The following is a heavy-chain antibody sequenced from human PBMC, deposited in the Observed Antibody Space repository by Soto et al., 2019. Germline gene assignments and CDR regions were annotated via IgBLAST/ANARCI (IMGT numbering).Heavy chain of an antibody. CDR1: GFTFSSYD. CDR2: IGTAGDT. V-gene: IGHV3-13*04. CDR3: ARGPRYSSSWYPIDY. Sequence: GGSLRLSCAASGFTFSSYDMHWVRQATEKGLEWVSAIGTAGDTYYPGSVKGRFTISRENAKNSLYLQMNSLRAGDTAVYYCARGPRYSSSWYPIDYWGQGTLVTVSS. J-gene: IGHJ4*02. D-gene: IGHD6-13*01.